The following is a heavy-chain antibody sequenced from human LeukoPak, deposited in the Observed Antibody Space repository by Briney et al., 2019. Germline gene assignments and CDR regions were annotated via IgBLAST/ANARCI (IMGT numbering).Heavy chain of an antibody. CDR1: GGSFSGYY. CDR3: ARKHYYGSGSYYNDY. V-gene: IGHV4-34*01. CDR2: INHSGST. J-gene: IGHJ4*02. Sequence: SETLSLTCAVHGGSFSGYYWSWIRQPPGKGLEWIGEINHSGSTNYNPSLKSRVTISVDTSKNQFSLKLSSVTAADTAVYYCARKHYYGSGSYYNDYWGQGTLVTVSS. D-gene: IGHD3-10*01.